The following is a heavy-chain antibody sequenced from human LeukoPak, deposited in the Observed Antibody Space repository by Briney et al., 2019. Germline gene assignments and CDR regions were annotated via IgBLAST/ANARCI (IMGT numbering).Heavy chain of an antibody. CDR3: ARGAPYYYDSSDYYIADEYFQH. CDR2: ISSSSEYI. J-gene: IGHJ1*01. D-gene: IGHD3-22*01. V-gene: IGHV3-21*01. Sequence: GGSLRLSCAASGFTFSAYSMNWVRQAPGEGLEWVSSISSSSEYIFYADSVKGRFTISRDNAKNSLYLQLDSLRADDTAVFYCARGAPYYYDSSDYYIADEYFQHWGQGALVTVSS. CDR1: GFTFSAYS.